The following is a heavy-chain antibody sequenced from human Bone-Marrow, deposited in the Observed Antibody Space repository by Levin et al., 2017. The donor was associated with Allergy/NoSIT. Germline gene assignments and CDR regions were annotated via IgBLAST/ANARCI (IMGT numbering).Heavy chain of an antibody. Sequence: ASVKVSCKTSGFTFTSYEIHWVRQAAGQGLEWMGWMTPNSGDAGYAQKFQGRVALTRDTSKATAYMELSSLRSEDTAVYYCTRTAIGGSGGYFYDWGQGTLVAVSS. J-gene: IGHJ4*02. CDR2: MTPNSGDA. V-gene: IGHV1-8*01. D-gene: IGHD2-15*01. CDR3: TRTAIGGSGGYFYD. CDR1: GFTFTSYE.